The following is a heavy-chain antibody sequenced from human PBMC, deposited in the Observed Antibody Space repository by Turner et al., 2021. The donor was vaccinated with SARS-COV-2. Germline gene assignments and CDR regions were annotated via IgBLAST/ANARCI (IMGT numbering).Heavy chain of an antibody. Sequence: QLQLQESGPGLVQPSDTLSRTGTCSGGSISSRSYYWGWIRQPPGKGLEWSGSINYSGRTSYNASLTSRLTIPGDTSKNQFSLKLRSVTAAHTAVYYCARQSEWELLGVLDAFDIWGQGTMVTVTS. D-gene: IGHD1-26*01. J-gene: IGHJ3*02. CDR1: GGSISSRSYY. CDR2: INYSGRT. V-gene: IGHV4-39*01. CDR3: ARQSEWELLGVLDAFDI.